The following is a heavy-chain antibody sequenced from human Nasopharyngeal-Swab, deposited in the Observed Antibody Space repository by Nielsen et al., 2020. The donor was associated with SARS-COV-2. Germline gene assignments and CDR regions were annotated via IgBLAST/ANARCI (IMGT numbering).Heavy chain of an antibody. CDR2: ILGGGSDK. J-gene: IGHJ4*02. CDR1: GFTFSGYA. Sequence: GVLKISCTASGFTFSGYAMNWVRQAPGEGLQWVAGILGGGSDKFYAESVMGRFTISRDNSKNTLYLQMNSLRAEDTATYYCAKDRLPDGAWDIDYWGQGTLVTVSP. V-gene: IGHV3-23*01. D-gene: IGHD2-21*02. CDR3: AKDRLPDGAWDIDY.